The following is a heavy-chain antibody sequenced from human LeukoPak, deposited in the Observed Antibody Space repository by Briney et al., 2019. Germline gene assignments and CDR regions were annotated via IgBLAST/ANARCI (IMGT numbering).Heavy chain of an antibody. CDR3: ARGYISEQLALIYFDY. CDR2: INSNSGGT. Sequence: ASVKVSCKASGYTFTGYYMHWVRQAPGQGLEWMGWINSNSGGTNYAQKFQGRVTMTRDTSISTAYMGLSRLRSDDTAVYYCARGYISEQLALIYFDYWGQGTLVTVSS. J-gene: IGHJ4*02. D-gene: IGHD6-6*01. CDR1: GYTFTGYY. V-gene: IGHV1-2*02.